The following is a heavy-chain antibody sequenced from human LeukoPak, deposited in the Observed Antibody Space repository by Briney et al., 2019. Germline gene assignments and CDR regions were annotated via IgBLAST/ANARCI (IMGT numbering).Heavy chain of an antibody. J-gene: IGHJ5*02. CDR2: IYPSGGST. D-gene: IGHD5-24*01. CDR1: GYTFSSYY. CDR3: ARGDGYPTPSRNWFDP. Sequence: ASVKVSCKASGYTFSSYYMHWVRQAPGQGLEWMGIIYPSGGSTIYAQKFQGRVTLTRDTSTNTVYMELSSLRSDDTAVYYCARGDGYPTPSRNWFDPWGQGTLVTVSS. V-gene: IGHV1-46*01.